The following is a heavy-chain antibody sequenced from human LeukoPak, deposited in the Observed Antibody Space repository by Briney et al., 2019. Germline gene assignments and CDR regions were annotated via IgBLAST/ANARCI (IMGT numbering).Heavy chain of an antibody. J-gene: IGHJ4*02. V-gene: IGHV3-66*01. D-gene: IGHD2-21*01. CDR3: AKGGDGDYFDY. CDR1: GGFVNTFY. Sequence: ETLSLTCTVSGGFVNTFYWSWVRQAPGKGLEWVSVIYSGGTTYYADSVKGRFTVSRDNSKNTLYLQMNSLRAEDTAVYYCAKGGDGDYFDYWGQGTLVTVSS. CDR2: IYSGGTT.